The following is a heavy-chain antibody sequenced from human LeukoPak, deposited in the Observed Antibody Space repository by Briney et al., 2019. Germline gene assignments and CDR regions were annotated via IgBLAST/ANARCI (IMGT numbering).Heavy chain of an antibody. J-gene: IGHJ6*03. Sequence: SETLSLTCNVSGDSISSYYWTWIRQPAGKGLQWIGRIFTSGSTSYNPSPKSRLTISLDMSKNQFSLKLTPVTAADTAVYFCARGGGTLHYMDVWGKGTTVTISS. V-gene: IGHV4-4*07. CDR3: ARGGGTLHYMDV. CDR2: IFTSGST. D-gene: IGHD3-16*01. CDR1: GDSISSYY.